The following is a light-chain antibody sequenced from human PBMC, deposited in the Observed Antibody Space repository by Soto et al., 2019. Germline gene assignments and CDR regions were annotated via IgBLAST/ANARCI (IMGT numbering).Light chain of an antibody. Sequence: QSVLTQPASVSGSPGQSITISCTGTSSDVGNYNLVSWYQQHSGKAPKLIIYEDTNRPSGVSNRFSGSKSGNTASLTVSGLQAEDEADYYCCSYAGTSAHVLFGGGTKLTVL. CDR2: EDT. CDR1: SSDVGNYNL. V-gene: IGLV2-23*01. CDR3: CSYAGTSAHVL. J-gene: IGLJ2*01.